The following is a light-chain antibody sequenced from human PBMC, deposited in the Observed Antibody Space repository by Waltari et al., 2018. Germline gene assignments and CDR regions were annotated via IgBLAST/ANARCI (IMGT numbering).Light chain of an antibody. Sequence: QSALTQPASVSGSPGQSIPISCFGTSSDFGVYNYVSCYQTYPGKAPKLMIDDVSKRPSGVSDRFSGSKSDNTASLTISGLRAEDEADYYCNSYTRKTASVVFGGGTKL. V-gene: IGLV2-14*01. CDR1: SSDFGVYNY. CDR2: DVS. J-gene: IGLJ3*02. CDR3: NSYTRKTASVV.